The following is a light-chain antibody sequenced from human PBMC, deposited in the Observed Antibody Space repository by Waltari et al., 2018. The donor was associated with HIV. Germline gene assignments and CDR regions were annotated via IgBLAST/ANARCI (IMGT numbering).Light chain of an antibody. CDR2: EVS. J-gene: IGLJ1*01. CDR1: SRDGGGYNH. V-gene: IGLV2-14*01. Sequence: QAALTQPSHLSGSPGQSITNSCSGTSRDGGGYNHLFCYQQHPGKAPKLMIYEVSNRPSGVSNRFSGSKSGNTASLTISGLQAEDEADYYCSSYASSSTPYVFGTGTKVTVL. CDR3: SSYASSSTPYV.